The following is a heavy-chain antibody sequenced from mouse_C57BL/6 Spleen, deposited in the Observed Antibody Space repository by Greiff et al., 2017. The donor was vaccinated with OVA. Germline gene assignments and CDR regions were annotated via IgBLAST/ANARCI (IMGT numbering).Heavy chain of an antibody. CDR2: IYPGSGST. Sequence: VQLQQPGAELVKPGASVKMSCKASGYTFTSYWITWVKQRPGQGLEWIGDIYPGSGSTNYNEKFKSKATLTVDTSSSTAYMQLSSLTSEDSAVYDGAGEGYGNCVEAMDYWGQGTSVTVSS. D-gene: IGHD2-1*01. CDR3: AGEGYGNCVEAMDY. V-gene: IGHV1-55*01. J-gene: IGHJ4*01. CDR1: GYTFTSYW.